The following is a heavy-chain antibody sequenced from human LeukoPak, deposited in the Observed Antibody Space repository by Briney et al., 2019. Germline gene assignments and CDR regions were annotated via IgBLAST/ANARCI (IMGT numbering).Heavy chain of an antibody. V-gene: IGHV4-59*01. CDR3: ARGANYGASGLDVFDI. J-gene: IGHJ3*02. CDR1: GGSITSYY. Sequence: PSETLSLTCTVSGGSITSYYWSWIRQPPGKGLEWIGYIHYSGSSNYNPSLESRLTISLDTSKNHFSLKLSSMTAADTAVYYCARGANYGASGLDVFDIWGQGTMVTVSS. CDR2: IHYSGSS. D-gene: IGHD4-17*01.